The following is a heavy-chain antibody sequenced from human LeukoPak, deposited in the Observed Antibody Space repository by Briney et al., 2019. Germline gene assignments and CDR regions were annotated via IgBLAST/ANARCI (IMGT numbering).Heavy chain of an antibody. J-gene: IGHJ4*02. CDR2: VNPDSGDS. CDR3: ATGVATAFIY. D-gene: IGHD5-12*01. Sequence: SVKVSCKASGYTFTDYYIHWVRQAPGQGLEWMAFVNPDSGDSYSAPKFQGRVTMTRDTSISTASMELKWLTSDDTAVYYCATGVATAFIYWGQGTLLTVSS. CDR1: GYTFTDYY. V-gene: IGHV1-2*02.